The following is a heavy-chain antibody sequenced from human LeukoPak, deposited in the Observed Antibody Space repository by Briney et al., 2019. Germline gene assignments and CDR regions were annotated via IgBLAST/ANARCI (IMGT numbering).Heavy chain of an antibody. V-gene: IGHV4-59*01. CDR3: AKHDSSGYQDAFDI. J-gene: IGHJ3*02. Sequence: SETLSLTCTVSGGSISSYYWSLIRQPPGKGLEWIGYIYYSGSTNYNPSLKSRVTISVDTSKNQFSLKLSSVTAADTAVYYCAKHDSSGYQDAFDIWGQGTMVTVSS. D-gene: IGHD3-22*01. CDR2: IYYSGST. CDR1: GGSISSYY.